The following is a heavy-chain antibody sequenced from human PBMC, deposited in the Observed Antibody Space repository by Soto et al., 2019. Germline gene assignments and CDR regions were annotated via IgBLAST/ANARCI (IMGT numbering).Heavy chain of an antibody. CDR3: GRGRSGELVVFY. V-gene: IGHV1-2*02. Sequence: QVQLVQSGAEVKKPGASVKVSCKASGYTFTGHYIHWVRHVPGQGREWMGEIGPDRGDTKYAQKFQGRLTMTRDTSITTVYMELSNLGPDDTAVYYCGRGRSGELVVFYWGQGTLVTVSS. J-gene: IGHJ4*02. CDR2: IGPDRGDT. CDR1: GYTFTGHY. D-gene: IGHD1-7*01.